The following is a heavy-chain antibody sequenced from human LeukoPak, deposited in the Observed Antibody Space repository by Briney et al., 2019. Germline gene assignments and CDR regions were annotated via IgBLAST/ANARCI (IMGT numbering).Heavy chain of an antibody. CDR2: ISGSGDST. V-gene: IGHV3-23*01. Sequence: GGSLSLSCAASGFTFSSYAMSWVSQAAGRGREWVSAISGSGDSTYNPDSVKGQLPISRHNSKHPLYLQMNSLRAEDTALCYCAKDLSYYHSSGYSHYWAQGTVVPVPS. J-gene: IGHJ4*02. CDR3: AKDLSYYHSSGYSHY. D-gene: IGHD3-22*01. CDR1: GFTFSSYA.